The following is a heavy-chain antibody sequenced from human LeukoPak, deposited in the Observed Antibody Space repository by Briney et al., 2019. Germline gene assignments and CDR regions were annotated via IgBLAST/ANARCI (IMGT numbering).Heavy chain of an antibody. CDR2: IYITGST. Sequence: SETLSLTCTVSGGSIINYYWSWIRQPAGTGPEWVGRIYITGSTIYNPSLQSRLSMSVDTSKNQFSLRLTSVTAADTAVYYCARLNYYDSAGYSPGYYIDVSGKGITVTVSS. CDR3: ARLNYYDSAGYSPGYYIDV. D-gene: IGHD3-22*01. V-gene: IGHV4-4*07. CDR1: GGSIINYY. J-gene: IGHJ6*03.